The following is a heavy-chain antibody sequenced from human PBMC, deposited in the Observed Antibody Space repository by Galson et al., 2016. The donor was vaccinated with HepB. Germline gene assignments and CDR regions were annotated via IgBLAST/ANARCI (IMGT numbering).Heavy chain of an antibody. V-gene: IGHV1-18*01. CDR2: VNTYTGDA. J-gene: IGHJ3*02. Sequence: SVKVSCKASSDTLSNYGFSWVRQAPGQGLEWMGGVNTYTGDADYPQSFQDGVTMTTDTSTKTAYMELRSLRSDDTAVYYCASRGGYDAFDIWGQGTMITVSS. CDR3: ASRGGYDAFDI. D-gene: IGHD5-12*01. CDR1: SDTLSNYG.